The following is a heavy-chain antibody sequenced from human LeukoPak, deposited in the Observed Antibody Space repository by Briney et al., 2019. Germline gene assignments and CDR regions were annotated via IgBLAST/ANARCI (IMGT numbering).Heavy chain of an antibody. CDR3: VRDRERWLQTFDY. CDR2: ISYDGSNK. D-gene: IGHD5-24*01. V-gene: IGHV3-30-3*01. Sequence: AGRSLRLSCAASGFTFSSYAMHWVRQAPGKGLEWVAVISYDGSNKYYADSVRGRFTISRDNSKNTLYLQMNSLRAEDTAVYYCVRDRERWLQTFDYWGQGTLVTVSS. J-gene: IGHJ4*02. CDR1: GFTFSSYA.